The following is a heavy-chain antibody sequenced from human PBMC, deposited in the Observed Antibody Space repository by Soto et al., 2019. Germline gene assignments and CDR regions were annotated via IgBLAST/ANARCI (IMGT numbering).Heavy chain of an antibody. J-gene: IGHJ6*02. V-gene: IGHV5-10-1*01. CDR3: ASRNCSSTSCYHYYGMDV. D-gene: IGHD2-2*01. CDR2: IDPSDSYT. Sequence: PGESLKISCKGSGYSFTSYWISWVRQMPGKGLEWMGRIDPSDSYTNYSPSFQGHVTISADKSISTAYLQWSSLKASDTAMYYCASRNCSSTSCYHYYGMDVWGQGTTVTVSS. CDR1: GYSFTSYW.